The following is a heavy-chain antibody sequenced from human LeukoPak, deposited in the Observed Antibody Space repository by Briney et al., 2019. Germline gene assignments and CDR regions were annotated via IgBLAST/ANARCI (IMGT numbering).Heavy chain of an antibody. CDR1: GFTFSSYG. J-gene: IGHJ4*02. CDR3: ASQNNFDY. CDR2: IKQDGSEK. Sequence: GGSLRLSCAASGFTFSSYGMNWVRQAPGKGLEWVANIKQDGSEKYYVASVKGRFTISRDNAKNSLYLQMNGLRAEDTAVYYCASQNNFDYWGQGTLVTVSS. V-gene: IGHV3-7*01.